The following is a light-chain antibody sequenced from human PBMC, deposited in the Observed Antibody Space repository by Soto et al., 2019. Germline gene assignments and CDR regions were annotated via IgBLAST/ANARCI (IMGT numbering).Light chain of an antibody. Sequence: QSALTQPPSASGSPGQSVTISCTGTGSDVGDYNYVPWYQQHPGKAPKLMIYEVSKRPSGVPDRFSGSKSGNTASLTVSGLQAEDEADYYCSSYTGSSYVFGTGTKLTVL. V-gene: IGLV2-8*01. J-gene: IGLJ1*01. CDR2: EVS. CDR3: SSYTGSSYV. CDR1: GSDVGDYNY.